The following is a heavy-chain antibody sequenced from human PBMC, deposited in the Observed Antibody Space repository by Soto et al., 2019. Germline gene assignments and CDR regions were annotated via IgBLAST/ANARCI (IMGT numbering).Heavy chain of an antibody. J-gene: IGHJ5*02. D-gene: IGHD6-13*01. CDR2: IYYSGST. Sequence: NPSETLSLTCTVSGGSISSGGYYWSWIRQHPGKGLEWIGYIYYSGSTYYNPSLKSRVTISVDTSKNQFSLKLSSVTAADTAVYYCARGLWSSSWYRGRGCQFDPWGQGTLVTVSS. V-gene: IGHV4-31*03. CDR1: GGSISSGGYY. CDR3: ARGLWSSSWYRGRGCQFDP.